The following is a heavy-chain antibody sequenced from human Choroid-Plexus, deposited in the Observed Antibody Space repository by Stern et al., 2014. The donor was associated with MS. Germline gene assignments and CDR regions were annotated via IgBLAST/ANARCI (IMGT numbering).Heavy chain of an antibody. D-gene: IGHD2/OR15-2a*01. J-gene: IGHJ5*02. V-gene: IGHV3-30*18. Sequence: VQLLESGGGVVKPGRPLRLSCVASGFTLGGCAMHWVRRAPGKGRGWVAGVSYDGSNKYYADSVKGRFTISRDNSQNTLYMQMSSLRPEDTAVYYCAKDRQYLTYFFDHWGQGSLVTVSS. CDR2: VSYDGSNK. CDR3: AKDRQYLTYFFDH. CDR1: GFTLGGCA.